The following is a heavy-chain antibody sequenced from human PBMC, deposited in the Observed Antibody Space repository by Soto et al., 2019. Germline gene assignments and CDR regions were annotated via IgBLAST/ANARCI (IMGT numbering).Heavy chain of an antibody. CDR3: AIPLPKQQLVRGAFDH. Sequence: QVQLVQSGAEVKKPGSSVKLSCKTSGGTFRNYAINWVRQAPGQGLEWMGGSIPVFGTANYAQTFQGRFTITADASTNTAYMELSSLRSEDTAVYYCAIPLPKQQLVRGAFDHWGQGTLVTVAS. J-gene: IGHJ4*02. CDR2: SIPVFGTA. V-gene: IGHV1-69*01. D-gene: IGHD6-13*01. CDR1: GGTFRNYA.